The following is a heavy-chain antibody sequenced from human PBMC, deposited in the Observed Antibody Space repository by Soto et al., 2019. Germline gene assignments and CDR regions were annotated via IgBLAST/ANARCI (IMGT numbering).Heavy chain of an antibody. D-gene: IGHD3-3*01. CDR2: INSDGSST. V-gene: IGHV3-74*01. Sequence: EVQLVESGGGLVQPGGSLRLSCAASGFTFSSYWMHWVRQAPGKGLVWVSRINSDGSSTSYADSVKGRFTISRDNAKNTLYLQMNSLRAEDTAVYYCARGPYYDFWGGYLGESFWFDPWGQGTLVTVSS. CDR3: ARGPYYDFWGGYLGESFWFDP. CDR1: GFTFSSYW. J-gene: IGHJ5*02.